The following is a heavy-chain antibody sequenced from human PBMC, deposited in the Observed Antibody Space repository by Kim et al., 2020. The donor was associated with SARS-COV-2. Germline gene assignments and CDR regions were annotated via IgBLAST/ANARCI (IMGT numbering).Heavy chain of an antibody. D-gene: IGHD4-17*01. V-gene: IGHV1-46*01. J-gene: IGHJ6*03. Sequence: ASVKVSCKASGYTFTSYYMHWVRQAPGQGLEWMGIINPSGGSTSYAQKFQGRVTMTRDTSTSTVYMELSSLRSEDTAVYYCARDGTTVVTPSRTALYYMDVWEKGPRSPSP. CDR3: ARDGTTVVTPSRTALYYMDV. CDR1: GYTFTSYY. CDR2: INPSGGST.